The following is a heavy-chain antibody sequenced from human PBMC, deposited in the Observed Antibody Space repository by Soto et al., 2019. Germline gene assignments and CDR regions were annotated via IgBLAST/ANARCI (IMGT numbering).Heavy chain of an antibody. Sequence: PGGSLRLSCAASGFSFSSYGMHWVRQAPGKGLEWVAVISYDGSNKYYADSVKGRFTISRDNSKNTLFLQMNSLRAEDTAVYYCAKVLYSNDDMIFAYWGQGTLVTVSS. J-gene: IGHJ4*02. CDR2: ISYDGSNK. CDR1: GFSFSSYG. D-gene: IGHD4-4*01. CDR3: AKVLYSNDDMIFAY. V-gene: IGHV3-30*18.